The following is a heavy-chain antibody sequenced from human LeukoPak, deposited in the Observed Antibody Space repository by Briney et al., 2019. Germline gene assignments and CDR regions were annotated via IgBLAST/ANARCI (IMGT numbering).Heavy chain of an antibody. V-gene: IGHV1-2*02. CDR1: GYTISEVS. Sequence: ASVKVSCKVSGYTISEVSIHWVRQAPGQGLEWMGVIKPDSGDTNYAQKFQGRVTMTRDTSITTAYMELNRLTSDDTAVYYCVRDRPHNWFDPWGQGTLVTVSS. J-gene: IGHJ5*02. CDR2: IKPDSGDT. CDR3: VRDRPHNWFDP.